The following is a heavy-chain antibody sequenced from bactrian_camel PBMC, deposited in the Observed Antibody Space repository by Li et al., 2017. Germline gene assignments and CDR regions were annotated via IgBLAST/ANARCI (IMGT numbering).Heavy chain of an antibody. V-gene: IGHV3-2*01. CDR1: GFTFSRFY. J-gene: IGHJ4*01. D-gene: IGHD5*01. CDR3: AADPSRELWVGYPPYKY. Sequence: HVQLVESGGGLVQPGGSLRLSCAASGFTFSRFYMSWVRQAPGKGLEWVSSIYSGGSSTYYADSVKDGFTISKDNAKNTLYLQMNSLKPEDTAVYYRAADPSRELWVGYPPYKYWGQGTQVTVS. CDR2: IYSGGSST.